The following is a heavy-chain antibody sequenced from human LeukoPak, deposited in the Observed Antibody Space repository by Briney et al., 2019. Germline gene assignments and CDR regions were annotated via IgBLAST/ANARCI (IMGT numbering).Heavy chain of an antibody. Sequence: GGSLRLSCAASGFTFSSYGMHWVRQAPGKGLEWVAVISSDGNNKNYVDSVKGRFTFSRDNSKNTLYLQMNSLRAEDTAVYYCAKGNDIGGYYYPHFDYWGQGTLVTVSS. CDR2: ISSDGNNK. CDR1: GFTFSSYG. J-gene: IGHJ4*02. D-gene: IGHD3-22*01. CDR3: AKGNDIGGYYYPHFDY. V-gene: IGHV3-30*18.